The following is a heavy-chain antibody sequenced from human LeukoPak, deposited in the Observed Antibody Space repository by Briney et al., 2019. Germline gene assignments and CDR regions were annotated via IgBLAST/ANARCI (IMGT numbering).Heavy chain of an antibody. J-gene: IGHJ5*02. CDR3: ARRPSGGTTWFDP. Sequence: GESLRISCKGSGYSFTSYWISWVRQMPGKGLEWMGIIYPGDSEIRYSPSFQGQVTISADKSISTAYLQWRSLKTSDTAMYYCARRPSGGTTWFDPWGQGTLVTVSS. CDR2: IYPGDSEI. V-gene: IGHV5-51*01. CDR1: GYSFTSYW. D-gene: IGHD1-14*01.